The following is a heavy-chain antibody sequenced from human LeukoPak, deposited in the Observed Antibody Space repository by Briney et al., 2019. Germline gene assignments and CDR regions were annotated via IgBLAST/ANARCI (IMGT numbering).Heavy chain of an antibody. V-gene: IGHV3-48*01. CDR3: AKVREYYDILTGYPYFDY. Sequence: GGSLRLSCEASGFTFSTYSMNWVRQAPGKGLEWVSHISSGSATIYYADSVKGRFTISRDNSKNTLYLQMNSLRAEDTAVYYCAKVREYYDILTGYPYFDYWGQGTLVTVSS. J-gene: IGHJ4*02. CDR2: ISSGSATI. D-gene: IGHD3-9*01. CDR1: GFTFSTYS.